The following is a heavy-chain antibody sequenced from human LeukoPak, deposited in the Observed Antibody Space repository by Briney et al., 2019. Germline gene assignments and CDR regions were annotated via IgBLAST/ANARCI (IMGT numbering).Heavy chain of an antibody. V-gene: IGHV3-11*01. CDR1: GFTFSDYH. D-gene: IGHD1-1*01. CDR3: ARELLERRGVFWDY. J-gene: IGHJ4*02. Sequence: PGGSLRLSCATSGFTFSDYHMSWIRQAPGKGLEWVSYISSDSTRYYSDSVKGRFTISRDNARNSLYLQMNSLRGEDTAVYYCARELLERRGVFWDYWGQGTLVTVSS. CDR2: ISSDSTR.